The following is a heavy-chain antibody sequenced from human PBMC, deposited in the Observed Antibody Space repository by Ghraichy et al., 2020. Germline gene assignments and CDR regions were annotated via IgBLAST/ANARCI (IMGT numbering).Heavy chain of an antibody. Sequence: SVKVSCTISGYILSELSIHWVRQAPGKGLEWMGSFDPEDGKTIYAQKFQGSVTMTVDTSTETAYMEVSGLRSEDTAVYYCTTHLYCSSTTCPSGNDYGLDVWGQGTSVTVS. D-gene: IGHD2-2*01. CDR1: GYILSELS. V-gene: IGHV1-24*01. J-gene: IGHJ6*02. CDR3: TTHLYCSSTTCPSGNDYGLDV. CDR2: FDPEDGKT.